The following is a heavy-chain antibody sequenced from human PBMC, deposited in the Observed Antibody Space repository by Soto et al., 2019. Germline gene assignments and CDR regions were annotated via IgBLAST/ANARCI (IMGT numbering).Heavy chain of an antibody. CDR1: GFTFSSYI. Sequence: GGSLILSCAASGFTFSSYIMNWVRQAPGKGLEWVSYISSSSSTIYYADSVKGRFTISRDNSKNTLYLQMNSLRPEDTAVYYCAKWSGGFDYWGQGTLVTVSS. CDR3: AKWSGGFDY. CDR2: ISSSSSTI. V-gene: IGHV3-48*01. D-gene: IGHD3-10*01. J-gene: IGHJ4*02.